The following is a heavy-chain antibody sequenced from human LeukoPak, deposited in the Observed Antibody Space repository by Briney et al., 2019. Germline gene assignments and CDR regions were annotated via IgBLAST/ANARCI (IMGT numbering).Heavy chain of an antibody. J-gene: IGHJ6*03. CDR3: ARGAAAPHYYYYYYYMDV. V-gene: IGHV4-34*01. CDR1: GGSFSGYY. CDR2: INHSGST. D-gene: IGHD6-13*01. Sequence: SETLSLTCAVYGGSFSGYYWSWIRQPPGKGLEWIGEINHSGSTNYNPSLKSRVTISVDTSKNQFSLKLSSVTAADTAVYYCARGAAAPHYYYYYYYMDVWGKGTTVTVSS.